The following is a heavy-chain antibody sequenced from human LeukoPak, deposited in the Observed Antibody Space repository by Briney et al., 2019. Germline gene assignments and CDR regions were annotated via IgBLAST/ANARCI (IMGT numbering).Heavy chain of an antibody. CDR2: IKQDGSKK. D-gene: IGHD5-24*01. CDR1: GFTFSSYN. V-gene: IGHV3-7*04. J-gene: IGHJ4*02. CDR3: TRVGYIDEGIDY. Sequence: GGSLRLSCATSGFTFSSYNMNWVRQAPGKGLEWVANIKQDGSKKSYVDSVKGRFTISRDNAKNSLYLQMNSLRAEDTAIYYCTRVGYIDEGIDYWGQGTLVTVSS.